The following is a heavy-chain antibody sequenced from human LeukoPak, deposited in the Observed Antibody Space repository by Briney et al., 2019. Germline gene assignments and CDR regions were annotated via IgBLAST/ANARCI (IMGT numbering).Heavy chain of an antibody. D-gene: IGHD3-10*01. CDR1: GGSISSGGYS. V-gene: IGHV4-30-2*01. CDR2: IYHSGST. Sequence: PSETLSLTCAVSGGSISSGGYSWIWIRQPPGKGMEWVGYIYHSGSTYYNPSLKSRVTISVDRSKNQFSLKLSSVTAADTAVYYCARATMANRPDAFDIWGQGTMVTVSS. CDR3: ARATMANRPDAFDI. J-gene: IGHJ3*02.